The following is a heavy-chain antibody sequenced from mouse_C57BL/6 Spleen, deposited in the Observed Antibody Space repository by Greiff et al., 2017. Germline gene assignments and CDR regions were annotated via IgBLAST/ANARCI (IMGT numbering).Heavy chain of an antibody. V-gene: IGHV1-72*01. CDR3: ARSYDYDVAWFAY. CDR2: IDPNSGGT. D-gene: IGHD2-4*01. Sequence: QVQLQQPGAELVKPGASVKLSCKASGYTFTSYWMHWVKQRPGRGLEWMGRIDPNSGGTKYNEKFKSKATLTVDKPSSTAYMQLSSLTSEDSAVYYCARSYDYDVAWFAYWGQGTLVTVSA. CDR1: GYTFTSYW. J-gene: IGHJ3*01.